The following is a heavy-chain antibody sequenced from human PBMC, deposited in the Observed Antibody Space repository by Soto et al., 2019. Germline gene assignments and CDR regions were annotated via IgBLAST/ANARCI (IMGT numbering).Heavy chain of an antibody. CDR1: GGSISSSSYY. V-gene: IGHV4-39*02. D-gene: IGHD6-13*01. J-gene: IGHJ6*02. CDR2: IYYSGST. CDR3: ARDGVGRAAGGENYYYYGMDV. Sequence: SETLSLTCTVSGGSISSSSYYWGWIRQPPGKGLEWIGSIYYSGSTYYNPSLKSRVTISVDTSKNQFSLKLSSVTAADTAVYYCARDGVGRAAGGENYYYYGMDVWGQGTTVTVSS.